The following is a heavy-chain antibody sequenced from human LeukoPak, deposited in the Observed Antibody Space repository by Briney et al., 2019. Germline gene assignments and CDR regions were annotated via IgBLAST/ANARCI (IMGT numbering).Heavy chain of an antibody. CDR2: ISYSGST. D-gene: IGHD6-19*01. CDR3: ARLIAVAGTLSFFDY. J-gene: IGHJ4*02. V-gene: IGHV4-59*08. CDR1: GGSISGYY. Sequence: PSETLSLTCTVSGGSISGYYWGWIRQPPGKGLECIGYISYSGSTYYNTSLKSRLTISVDTSKNQFSLKLNSVTAADTAVYYCARLIAVAGTLSFFDYWGQGILVTVSS.